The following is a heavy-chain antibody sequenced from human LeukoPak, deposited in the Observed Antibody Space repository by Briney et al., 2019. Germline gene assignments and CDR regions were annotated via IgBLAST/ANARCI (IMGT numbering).Heavy chain of an antibody. CDR3: ARVGPLGIAVAEDY. CDR1: GFTFDDYA. D-gene: IGHD6-19*01. CDR2: ISWNSGSI. V-gene: IGHV3-9*01. Sequence: GRSLRLSCAASGFTFDDYAMHWVRQAPGKGLEWVSGISWNSGSIGYADSVKGRFTISRDNAKNSLYLQMNSLRAEDTAVYYCARVGPLGIAVAEDYWGQGTLVTVSS. J-gene: IGHJ4*02.